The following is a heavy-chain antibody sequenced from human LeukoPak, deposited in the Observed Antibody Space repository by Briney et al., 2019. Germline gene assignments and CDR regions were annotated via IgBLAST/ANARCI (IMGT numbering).Heavy chain of an antibody. CDR2: IYTSGST. Sequence: PSQTLSLTCTVSGGSISSGSYYWSWIRQPAGKGLEWIGRIYTSGSTNYNPSLKSRVTMSVDTSKNQFSLKLSSVTAADTAVYYCARGPYVRFGELSYYYYYMDVWGKGTTVTISS. J-gene: IGHJ6*03. CDR1: GGSISSGSYY. CDR3: ARGPYVRFGELSYYYYYMDV. V-gene: IGHV4-61*02. D-gene: IGHD3-10*01.